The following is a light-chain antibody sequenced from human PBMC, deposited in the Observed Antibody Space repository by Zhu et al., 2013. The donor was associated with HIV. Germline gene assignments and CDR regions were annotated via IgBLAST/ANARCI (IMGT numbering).Light chain of an antibody. V-gene: IGKV1-9*01. J-gene: IGKJ3*01. CDR3: QKYNSVPLT. Sequence: DVHLTQSPAFLSASVGDTVTITCRARQGMAVSLAWYQHRPRKAPKLLISGASTLQSGVSSRFSGSGSGTGFTLTISSLQAEDVATYYCQKYNSVPLTFGPGPRVEIK. CDR2: GAS. CDR1: QGMAVS.